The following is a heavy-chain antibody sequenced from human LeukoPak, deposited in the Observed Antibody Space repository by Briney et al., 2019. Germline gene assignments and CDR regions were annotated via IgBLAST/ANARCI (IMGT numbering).Heavy chain of an antibody. V-gene: IGHV4-34*01. CDR3: ARGYCSGGSCYEQGNDY. Sequence: PSETLSLTCAVYGGSFSGYYWSWIRQPPGKGLEWIGEINHSGSTNYNLSLKSRVTIPVDTSKNQFSLKLSSVTAADTAVYYCARGYCSGGSCYEQGNDYWGQGTLVTVSS. CDR1: GGSFSGYY. D-gene: IGHD2-15*01. CDR2: INHSGST. J-gene: IGHJ4*02.